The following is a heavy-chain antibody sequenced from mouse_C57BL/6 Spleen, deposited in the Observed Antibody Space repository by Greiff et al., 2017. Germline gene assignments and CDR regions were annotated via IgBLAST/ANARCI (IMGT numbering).Heavy chain of an antibody. J-gene: IGHJ4*01. V-gene: IGHV1-59*01. CDR1: GYTFTSYW. CDR3: ARSNYVWAMDY. CDR2: IDPSDSYT. Sequence: QVQLQQPGAELVRPGTSVKLSCKASGYTFTSYWMHWVKQRPGQGLEWIGVIDPSDSYTNYNQKFKGKATLTVDTSSSTAYMQLSSLTSEDSAVYYCARSNYVWAMDYWGQGTSVTVSS. D-gene: IGHD1-1*01.